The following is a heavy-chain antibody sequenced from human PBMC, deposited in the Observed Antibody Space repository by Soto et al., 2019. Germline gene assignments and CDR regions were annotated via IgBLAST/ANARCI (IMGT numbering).Heavy chain of an antibody. CDR1: GYTFSGHY. D-gene: IGHD5-12*01. V-gene: IGHV1-2*02. CDR3: AKVRHGYNWDAFDI. Sequence: ASVKVSCKASGYTFSGHYMHWVRQAPGQGLEWMGWINPYNGGTNYTQKFQGRVTMTRDTSINTAYMELSSLISDDTAVYYCAKVRHGYNWDAFDIWGQGTMVTVSS. J-gene: IGHJ3*02. CDR2: INPYNGGT.